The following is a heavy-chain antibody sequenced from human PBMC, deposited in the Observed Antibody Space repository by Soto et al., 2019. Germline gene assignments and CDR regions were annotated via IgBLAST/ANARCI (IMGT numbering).Heavy chain of an antibody. CDR2: ISSSGSII. CDR3: ARDLGYYDSSGYFDY. D-gene: IGHD3-22*01. V-gene: IGHV3-11*01. Sequence: QVQLVESGGGLVKPGGSLRLSCAASGFTFSDHYMSWIRQAPGKGLEWLSYISSSGSIIYYADSVKGRFTISRDNAKNALYLQMNSLRAEDTAVYYCARDLGYYDSSGYFDYWGRGTLVTVSS. CDR1: GFTFSDHY. J-gene: IGHJ4*02.